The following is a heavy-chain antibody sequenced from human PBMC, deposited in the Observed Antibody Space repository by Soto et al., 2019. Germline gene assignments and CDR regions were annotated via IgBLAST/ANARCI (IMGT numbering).Heavy chain of an antibody. CDR3: ARAVPSRTRGEGWFDP. Sequence: QVQLVQSGAEVKKPGASVKVSCKASGYTFTSYGISWVRQAPGQGLEWMGWISAYNGNTNYAQKLQGRVTMTTDTATSTAYMELRSLRSDDTAVYYCARAVPSRTRGEGWFDPWGQGTLVTVSS. CDR1: GYTFTSYG. D-gene: IGHD2-2*01. V-gene: IGHV1-18*01. CDR2: ISAYNGNT. J-gene: IGHJ5*02.